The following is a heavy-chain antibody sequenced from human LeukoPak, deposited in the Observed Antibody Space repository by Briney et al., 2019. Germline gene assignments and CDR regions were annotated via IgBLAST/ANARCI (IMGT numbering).Heavy chain of an antibody. CDR1: GGSISSGDYY. Sequence: SQTLSLTCTVSGGSISSGDYYWSWIRQPPGKGLEWIVYIYYSGTTYYNPSLKSRVTISVYTAKNQFSLKLSSVTAADTAVYYCARVHYDFWSGYRGGGWFDPWGQGTLVTVSS. D-gene: IGHD3-3*01. J-gene: IGHJ5*02. V-gene: IGHV4-30-4*08. CDR3: ARVHYDFWSGYRGGGWFDP. CDR2: IYYSGTT.